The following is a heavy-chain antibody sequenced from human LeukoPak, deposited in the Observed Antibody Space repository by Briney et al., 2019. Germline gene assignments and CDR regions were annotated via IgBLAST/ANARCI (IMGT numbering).Heavy chain of an antibody. V-gene: IGHV4-34*01. J-gene: IGHJ4*02. Sequence: SETLSLTCAVYGGSFSGYYWSWIRQPPGKGLEWIGEINHSGSTNYNPSLKSRVTISVDTFKNQFSLKLSSVTAADTAVYYCARRIAAAGTRGGVNFDYWGQGTLVTVSS. CDR2: INHSGST. D-gene: IGHD6-13*01. CDR3: ARRIAAAGTRGGVNFDY. CDR1: GGSFSGYY.